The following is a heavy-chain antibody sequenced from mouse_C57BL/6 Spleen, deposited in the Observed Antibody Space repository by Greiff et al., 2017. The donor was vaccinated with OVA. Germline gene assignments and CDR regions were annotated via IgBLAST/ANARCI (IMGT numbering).Heavy chain of an antibody. CDR2: IRLKSDNYAT. D-gene: IGHD1-1*01. CDR3: PTVGGDY. CDR1: GFTFSNYW. J-gene: IGHJ2*01. V-gene: IGHV6-3*01. Sequence: EVQGVESGGGLVQPGGSMKLSCVASGFTFSNYWMNWVRQSPEKGLEWVAQIRLKSDNYATHYAESVKGRFTISRDDSKSSVYLQMNNLRAEDTGIYYCPTVGGDYWGQGTTLTVSS.